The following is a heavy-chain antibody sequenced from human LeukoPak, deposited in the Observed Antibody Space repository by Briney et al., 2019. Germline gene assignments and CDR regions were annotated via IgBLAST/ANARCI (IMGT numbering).Heavy chain of an antibody. CDR3: AREVAMVRGVNDY. CDR2: INSIGSYI. CDR1: GFTFSSHS. J-gene: IGHJ4*02. Sequence: GGSLRLSCAASGFTFSSHSMNWVRQAPGKGLEWVSSINSIGSYIYYADSLKGRFTISRDNAKNSLYLQMNSLRSDDTAVYYCAREVAMVRGVNDYWGQGTLVTVSS. V-gene: IGHV3-21*04. D-gene: IGHD3-10*01.